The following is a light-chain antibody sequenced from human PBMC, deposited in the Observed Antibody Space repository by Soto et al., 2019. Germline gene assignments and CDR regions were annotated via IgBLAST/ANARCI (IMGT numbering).Light chain of an antibody. CDR1: QSISSR. CDR3: QQYNSYSGT. Sequence: DIPITLSPFSLSASVGDRVTITCRARQSISSRLAWYQQKPGKAPKLLIYDASSLESGVPARFSGSGSGTEFTLTISSLQPDDFATYYCQQYNSYSGTFGQGTKVDIK. J-gene: IGKJ1*01. V-gene: IGKV1-5*01. CDR2: DAS.